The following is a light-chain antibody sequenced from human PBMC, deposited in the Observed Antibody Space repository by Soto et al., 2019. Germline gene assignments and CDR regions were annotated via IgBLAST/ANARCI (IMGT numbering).Light chain of an antibody. CDR2: DVS. Sequence: QSVLTQPASVSGSPGQSITISCTGTSSDVGDYNYVSWYQQHPGKAPKLMIYDVSNRPSGVSNRFSGSKSGSTASLTISGLQAEDEADYYCSSYTSSTTRVFGTGTKLTV. CDR1: SSDVGDYNY. V-gene: IGLV2-14*01. J-gene: IGLJ1*01. CDR3: SSYTSSTTRV.